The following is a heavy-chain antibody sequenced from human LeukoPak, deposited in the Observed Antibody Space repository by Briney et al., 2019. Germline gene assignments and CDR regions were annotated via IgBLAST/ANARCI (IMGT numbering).Heavy chain of an antibody. Sequence: GASVKVSCKASGYTFTGYYMHWVRQAPGQGLEWMGWINPNSGGTNYAQKFQGRVTMTRDTSISTAYMELSRLRSDDTAVYYCAREVGIAVAGKALWAWFDPWGQGTLVTVSS. CDR2: INPNSGGT. CDR3: AREVGIAVAGKALWAWFDP. CDR1: GYTFTGYY. D-gene: IGHD6-19*01. V-gene: IGHV1-2*02. J-gene: IGHJ5*02.